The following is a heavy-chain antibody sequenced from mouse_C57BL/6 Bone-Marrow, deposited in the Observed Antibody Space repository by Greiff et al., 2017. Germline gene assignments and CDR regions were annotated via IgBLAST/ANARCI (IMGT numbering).Heavy chain of an antibody. V-gene: IGHV1-81*01. D-gene: IGHD1-1*01. CDR3: ARTIYYYGSSYDYAMDY. Sequence: QVQLQQSGAELARPGASVKLSCKASGYTFTSYGISWVKQRPGQGLEWIGEIYPRSGNTYYNEKFKGKATMTADKSSSTAYMELRSLTSEDSEVYFCARTIYYYGSSYDYAMDYWGQGTSVTVSS. CDR2: IYPRSGNT. CDR1: GYTFTSYG. J-gene: IGHJ4*01.